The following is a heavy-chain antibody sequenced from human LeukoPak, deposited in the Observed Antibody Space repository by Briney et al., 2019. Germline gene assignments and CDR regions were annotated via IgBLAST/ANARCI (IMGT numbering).Heavy chain of an antibody. CDR1: GYTFTGYY. CDR3: ARRGPPAYSGSYYVDY. D-gene: IGHD1-26*01. J-gene: IGHJ4*02. V-gene: IGHV1-2*06. Sequence: ASVKVSCKASGYTFTGYYMHWVRQAPGQGLESMGRINPNSGGTNYAQKFQGRVTMTRDTSISTAYMELSRLRSDDTAVYYCARRGPPAYSGSYYVDYWGQGTLVTVSS. CDR2: INPNSGGT.